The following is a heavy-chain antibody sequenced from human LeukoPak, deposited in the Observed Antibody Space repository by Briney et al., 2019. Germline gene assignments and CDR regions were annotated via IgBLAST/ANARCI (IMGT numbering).Heavy chain of an antibody. D-gene: IGHD1-26*01. V-gene: IGHV4-59*01. CDR1: GGSISSYY. Sequence: QPSETLSLTCTVSGGSISSYYWSWIRQPPGKGLEWIGYIYYSGSTNYNPSLKSRVTISVDTSKNQFSLKLSSVTAADTAVYYCARESGDGNFDYWGQGTLVTVSS. J-gene: IGHJ4*02. CDR2: IYYSGST. CDR3: ARESGDGNFDY.